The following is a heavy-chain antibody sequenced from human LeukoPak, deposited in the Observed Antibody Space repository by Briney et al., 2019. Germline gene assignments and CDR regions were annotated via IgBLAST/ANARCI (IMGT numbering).Heavy chain of an antibody. Sequence: ASVKVSCKASGYTFTSYGISWVRQAPGQGLEWMGWISAYNGNTNYAQKLQGRVTMTTDTSTSTAYMELRSLRSDDTAVYYCARAVVRGLREGVFDYWGQGTLVTVSS. CDR1: GYTFTSYG. V-gene: IGHV1-18*01. D-gene: IGHD3-10*01. J-gene: IGHJ4*02. CDR3: ARAVVRGLREGVFDY. CDR2: ISAYNGNT.